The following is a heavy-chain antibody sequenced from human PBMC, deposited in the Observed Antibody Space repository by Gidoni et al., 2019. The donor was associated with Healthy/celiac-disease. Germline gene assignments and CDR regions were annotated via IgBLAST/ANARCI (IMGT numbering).Heavy chain of an antibody. CDR2: IYYSGST. V-gene: IGHV4-39*01. D-gene: IGHD2-21*01. J-gene: IGHJ5*02. CDR1: GGSISSSSYY. Sequence: QLQLQESGPGLVKPSETLSLTCTVSGGSISSSSYYWGWIRQPPGKGLEWIGSIYYSGSTYYNPSLKSRVTISVDTSKNQFSLKLSSVTAADTAVYYCARQKGINWFDPWGQGTLVTVSS. CDR3: ARQKGINWFDP.